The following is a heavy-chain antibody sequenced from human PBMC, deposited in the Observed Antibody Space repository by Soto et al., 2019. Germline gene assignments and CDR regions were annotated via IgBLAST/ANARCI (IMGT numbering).Heavy chain of an antibody. Sequence: QVQLVQSGAEVKKPGASVKVSCRASGYTFTSYGISWVREAPGQGLEWMGWISPYNDKTTYAQKFQGRLTMTTDTSSNTAYMELRSLRYDDTAVYYCARFTGISKWTFDSWGQGTLVTVSS. CDR1: GYTFTSYG. CDR2: ISPYNDKT. CDR3: ARFTGISKWTFDS. V-gene: IGHV1-18*01. J-gene: IGHJ4*02. D-gene: IGHD1-26*01.